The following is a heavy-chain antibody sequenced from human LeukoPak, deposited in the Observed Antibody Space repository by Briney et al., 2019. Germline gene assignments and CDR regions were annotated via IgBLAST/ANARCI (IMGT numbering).Heavy chain of an antibody. J-gene: IGHJ6*02. D-gene: IGHD2-2*01. CDR2: IWYDGSNK. CDR1: GFTFSSYG. Sequence: GGSLRLSCAASGFTFSSYGMHWVRQAPGKGLEWVAVIWYDGSNKYYADSVKGRFTISRDNSKNTLYLQMNSLRAEDTAVYYCARDRRSCSSTSCLHNYYYYYGMDVWGQGTTVTVSS. CDR3: ARDRRSCSSTSCLHNYYYYYGMDV. V-gene: IGHV3-33*08.